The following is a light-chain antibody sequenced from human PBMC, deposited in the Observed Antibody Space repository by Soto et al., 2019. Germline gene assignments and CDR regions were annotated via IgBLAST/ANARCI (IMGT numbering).Light chain of an antibody. Sequence: EIVLTQSPGTLSLSPGERATLSCRASQSVSSNYLAWYQQKPGQAPRLLTYVASNRATGIPDRFSGSGSGTDFTLTISRLEPEDFAVYYCQHYDSSPLTFGQGTRLEIK. CDR1: QSVSSNY. CDR2: VAS. J-gene: IGKJ5*01. V-gene: IGKV3-20*01. CDR3: QHYDSSPLT.